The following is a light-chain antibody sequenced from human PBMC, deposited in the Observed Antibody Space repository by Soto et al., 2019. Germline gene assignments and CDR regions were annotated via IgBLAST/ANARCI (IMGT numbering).Light chain of an antibody. CDR2: AAS. V-gene: IGKV1-39*01. Sequence: DIQMTQSPSSLSASVGDRVTIPCRASQSISSYLNWYQQKPGKAPKLLIYAASSLQSGVPSMFSGSGSGTDFTLTISRLQPEDFATYYCKQSYSTPQIAFGQGTQMEMK. J-gene: IGKJ5*01. CDR3: KQSYSTPQIA. CDR1: QSISSY.